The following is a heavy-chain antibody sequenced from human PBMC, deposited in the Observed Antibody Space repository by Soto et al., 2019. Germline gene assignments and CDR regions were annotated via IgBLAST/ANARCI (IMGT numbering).Heavy chain of an antibody. CDR1: GDSISSSLYY. D-gene: IGHD2-2*01. CDR2: IYFSGST. Sequence: SETLSLTCIVSGDSISSSLYYWSWIRQPPGKGLEWIGYIYFSGSTNYNPSLKSRVTISIDTSKNQFSLKLSSVTAADTAVYYCARVPDRWGQGTLVTVSS. CDR3: ARVPDR. V-gene: IGHV4-61*05. J-gene: IGHJ5*02.